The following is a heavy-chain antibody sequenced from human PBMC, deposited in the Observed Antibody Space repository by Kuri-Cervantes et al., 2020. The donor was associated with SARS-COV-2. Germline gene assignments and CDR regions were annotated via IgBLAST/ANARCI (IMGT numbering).Heavy chain of an antibody. V-gene: IGHV3-23*01. CDR1: GGSISSYY. CDR2: ISGSGGST. D-gene: IGHD3-3*01. Sequence: GGSLRLSCTVSGGSISSYYWSWVRQAPGKGLEWVSAISGSGGSTYYADSVKGRFTISRDNSKNTLYLQMNSLRAEDTAVYYCAKDPLHYDSYDFWSGYYTGYFDYWGQGTLVTVSS. CDR3: AKDPLHYDSYDFWSGYYTGYFDY. J-gene: IGHJ4*02.